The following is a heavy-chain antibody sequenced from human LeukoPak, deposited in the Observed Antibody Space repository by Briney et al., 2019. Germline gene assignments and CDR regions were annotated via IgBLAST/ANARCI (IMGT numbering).Heavy chain of an antibody. CDR1: GFTFSSYG. J-gene: IGHJ4*02. CDR2: ISYDGSNK. CDR3: ARETIFGVVAD. V-gene: IGHV3-30*03. Sequence: PGRSLRLSCAASGFTFSSYGMHWVRQAPGKGLEWVAVISYDGSNKYYADSVKGRFTISRDNSKNTLYLQMNSLRAEDTAVYYCARETIFGVVADWGQGTLVTVSS. D-gene: IGHD3-3*01.